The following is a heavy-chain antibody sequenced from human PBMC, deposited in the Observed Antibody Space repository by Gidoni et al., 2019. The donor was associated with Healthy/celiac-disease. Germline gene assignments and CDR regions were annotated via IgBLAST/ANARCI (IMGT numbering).Heavy chain of an antibody. Sequence: EVQLLESGGGLVQPGGSLRLSCAASGFTFSSHAMSWVPQAPGKGLEWVSAISGSGGSTYYADSVKGRFTISRDNSKNTLYLQMNSLRAEDTAVYYCAKDLRGGYYYDSSGYSGYNWFDPWGQGTLVTVSS. D-gene: IGHD3-22*01. J-gene: IGHJ5*02. V-gene: IGHV3-23*01. CDR1: GFTFSSHA. CDR2: ISGSGGST. CDR3: AKDLRGGYYYDSSGYSGYNWFDP.